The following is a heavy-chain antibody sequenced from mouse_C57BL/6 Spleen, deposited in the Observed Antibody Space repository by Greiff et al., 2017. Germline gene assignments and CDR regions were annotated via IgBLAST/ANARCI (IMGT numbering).Heavy chain of an antibody. J-gene: IGHJ1*03. CDR3: ASPYYYGSSHWYFDV. Sequence: VQLQQPGAELVKPGASVKLSCKASGYTFTSYRMHWVKQRPGQGLEWIGMIHPNSGSTNYNEKFKSKATLTVDKSSSTAYMQLSSLTSEDSAVYYCASPYYYGSSHWYFDVWGTGTTVTVSS. V-gene: IGHV1-64*01. CDR2: IHPNSGST. D-gene: IGHD1-1*01. CDR1: GYTFTSYR.